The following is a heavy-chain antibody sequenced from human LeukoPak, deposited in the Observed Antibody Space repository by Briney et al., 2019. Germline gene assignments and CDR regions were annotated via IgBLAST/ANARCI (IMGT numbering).Heavy chain of an antibody. CDR2: FVRGST. Sequence: GGSLRLSCAVSGFTLSSYPMNWVRQAPGKGLEWVSTFVRGSTYYADTVQGRFTISRDSSKNTLYLQMNSLRADDTALYFCTRAAPYGTSWYGKNDNWGQGTLVAVSS. V-gene: IGHV3-23*01. J-gene: IGHJ4*02. CDR1: GFTLSSYP. D-gene: IGHD6-13*01. CDR3: TRAAPYGTSWYGKNDN.